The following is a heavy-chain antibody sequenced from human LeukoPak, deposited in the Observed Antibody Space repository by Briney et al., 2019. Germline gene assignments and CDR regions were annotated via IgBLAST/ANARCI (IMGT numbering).Heavy chain of an antibody. D-gene: IGHD6-19*01. J-gene: IGHJ4*02. CDR1: GFTFSSYG. CDR3: ARDATGSLDY. Sequence: PGGSLRLSCAASGFTFSSYGMYWVRQAPGKGLEWVAVTWYDGSNKYYADSVKGRFTISGDNSRNTLYLQMNSLRAEDTAVYYCARDATGSLDYWGQGTLVTVSS. V-gene: IGHV3-33*07. CDR2: TWYDGSNK.